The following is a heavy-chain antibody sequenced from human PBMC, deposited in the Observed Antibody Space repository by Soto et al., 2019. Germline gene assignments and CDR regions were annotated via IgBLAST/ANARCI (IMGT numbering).Heavy chain of an antibody. J-gene: IGHJ4*02. CDR2: MNPNSGNT. V-gene: IGHV1-8*01. CDR3: ARARHTLYSSSWYGFDY. Sequence: QVQLVQSGAEVKKPGASVKVSCKASGYTFTSYDINWVRQATGQGLEWMGWMNPNSGNTGYAQKFQGRVTMTRNTSISTAYMELSSRRSEDTAVYYCARARHTLYSSSWYGFDYWGQGTLVTVSS. D-gene: IGHD6-13*01. CDR1: GYTFTSYD.